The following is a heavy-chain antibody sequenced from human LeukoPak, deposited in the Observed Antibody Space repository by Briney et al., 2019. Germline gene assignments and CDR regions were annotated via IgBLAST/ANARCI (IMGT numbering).Heavy chain of an antibody. D-gene: IGHD3-16*01. Sequence: GGSLRLSCAVSGFIFSNAWMNWVRQAPGKGLEWLTNISPDGRVTNYVDSIKGRFTISRDNSKNSLYLHLNSLRAEDTAFYYCTRDIGGGFHDYWGQGTLITVSS. J-gene: IGHJ4*02. CDR3: TRDIGGGFHDY. CDR1: GFIFSNAW. V-gene: IGHV3-7*03. CDR2: ISPDGRVT.